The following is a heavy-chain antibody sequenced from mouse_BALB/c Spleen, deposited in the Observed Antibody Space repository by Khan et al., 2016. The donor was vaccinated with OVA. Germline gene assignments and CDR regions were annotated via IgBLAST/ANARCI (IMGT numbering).Heavy chain of an antibody. Sequence: LLHSGPGLVKPSQTVSLTCTVTGISITTGNYRWSWIRQFPGNKLEWIGNIYYSGTITYNPSLTSRTTITRETSKSQFFLEMNSLTAEDTATYCCARDYGSLYWYFDVWGAGTTVTVSS. J-gene: IGHJ1*01. CDR3: ARDYGSLYWYFDV. CDR2: IYYSGTI. V-gene: IGHV3-5*02. D-gene: IGHD1-1*01. CDR1: GISITTGNYR.